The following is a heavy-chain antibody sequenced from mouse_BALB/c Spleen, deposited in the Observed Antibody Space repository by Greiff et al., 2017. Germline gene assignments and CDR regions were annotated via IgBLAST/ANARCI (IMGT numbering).Heavy chain of an antibody. CDR3: ARDYYGNYVGYYYAMDY. CDR2: IWAGGST. CDR1: GFSLTSYG. Sequence: VQGVESGPGLVAPSQSLSITCTVSGFSLTSYGVHWVRQPPGKGLEWLGVIWAGGSTNYNSALMSRLSISKDNSKSQVFLKMNSLQTDDTAMYYCARDYYGNYVGYYYAMDYWGQGTSVTVSS. J-gene: IGHJ4*01. V-gene: IGHV2-9*02. D-gene: IGHD2-1*01.